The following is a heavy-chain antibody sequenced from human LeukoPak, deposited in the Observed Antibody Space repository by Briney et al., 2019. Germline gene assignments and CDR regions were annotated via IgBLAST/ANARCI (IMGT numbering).Heavy chain of an antibody. CDR3: AAQLHSSWFPNWFDP. Sequence: ASVKVSCKVSGYTLTELPMHWVRQAPGKGLEWMGGFDPEDGETIYAQKFQGRVTMTEDTSTDTAYMELSSLRSEDTAVYYCAAQLHSSWFPNWFDPWGQGALVTVSS. D-gene: IGHD6-13*01. CDR1: GYTLTELP. J-gene: IGHJ5*02. V-gene: IGHV1-24*01. CDR2: FDPEDGET.